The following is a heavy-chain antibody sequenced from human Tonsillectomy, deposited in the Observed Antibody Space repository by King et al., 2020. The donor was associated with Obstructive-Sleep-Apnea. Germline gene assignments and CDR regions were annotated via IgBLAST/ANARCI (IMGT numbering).Heavy chain of an antibody. CDR2: IYYSGST. J-gene: IGHJ4*02. CDR1: GGSISSSSYY. V-gene: IGHV4-39*01. D-gene: IGHD3-10*01. Sequence: QLQESGPGLVKPSETLSPTCTVSGGSISSSSYYWGWIRQPPGKGLEWIGSIYYSGSTYYNPSLKSRVTISVDTSKNQFSLKLSSVTAADTAVYYCARHTDYYGSGSYYNWIDYWGQGTLVTVSS. CDR3: ARHTDYYGSGSYYNWIDY.